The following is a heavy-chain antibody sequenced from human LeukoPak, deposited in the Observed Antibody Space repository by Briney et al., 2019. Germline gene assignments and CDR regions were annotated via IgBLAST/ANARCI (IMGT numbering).Heavy chain of an antibody. Sequence: PGGSLRLSCAASGFTFSSYAMSWFRQAPGKGLQWVSAISGSGGSTYYADSVKGRFTISRDNSKNTLYLQMNSLRAEDTAVYYCAKALGVYCSSTSCYIYDAFDIWGQGTMVTVSS. CDR1: GFTFSSYA. J-gene: IGHJ3*02. CDR3: AKALGVYCSSTSCYIYDAFDI. V-gene: IGHV3-23*01. CDR2: ISGSGGST. D-gene: IGHD2-2*02.